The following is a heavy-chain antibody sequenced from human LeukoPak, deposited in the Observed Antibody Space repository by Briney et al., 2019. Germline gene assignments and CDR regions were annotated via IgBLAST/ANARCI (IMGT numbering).Heavy chain of an antibody. V-gene: IGHV3-23*01. D-gene: IGHD6-13*01. J-gene: IGHJ4*02. CDR2: ISGSGGST. CDR3: AKHVRIALYFPFDY. CDR1: GFTFSSYA. Sequence: GGSLRLSCAASGFTFSSYAMSWVRQAPEKGLEWVSAISGSGGSTYYADSVKGRFTISRDNSKNTLYLQMNSLRAEDTAVYYCAKHVRIALYFPFDYWGQGTLVTVSS.